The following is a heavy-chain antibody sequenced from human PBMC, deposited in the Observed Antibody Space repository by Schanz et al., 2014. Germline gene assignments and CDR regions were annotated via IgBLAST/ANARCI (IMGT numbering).Heavy chain of an antibody. Sequence: QVQLVQSEAEVKKPGASVKVSCKASGYTFISYGIKWVRQAPGQGLEWMGWISAYNGDTNYAQKVQGRVTMTADTSTSTDYMDLRSLRSDDTAVYYCARDQSPYTNSSDVRYFDYWGQGSLVTVSS. CDR3: ARDQSPYTNSSDVRYFDY. J-gene: IGHJ4*02. D-gene: IGHD6-6*01. CDR2: ISAYNGDT. CDR1: GYTFISYG. V-gene: IGHV1-18*01.